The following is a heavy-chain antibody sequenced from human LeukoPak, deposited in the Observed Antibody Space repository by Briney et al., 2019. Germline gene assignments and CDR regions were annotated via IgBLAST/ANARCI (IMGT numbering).Heavy chain of an antibody. CDR3: ATHRSSRWLQIGY. CDR1: GYTLTELS. Sequence: ASVKVSCKVSGYTLTELSMHWVRQAPGKGLEWMGGFDHEDGETIYAQKFQGRITMTEDTSTDTAYMELSSLRSEHTAVYYCATHRSSRWLQIGYWGQGTLVTVSS. D-gene: IGHD5-24*01. J-gene: IGHJ4*02. V-gene: IGHV1-24*01. CDR2: FDHEDGET.